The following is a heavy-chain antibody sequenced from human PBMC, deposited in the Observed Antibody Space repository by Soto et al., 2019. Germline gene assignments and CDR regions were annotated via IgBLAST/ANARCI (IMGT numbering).Heavy chain of an antibody. CDR1: GFSLSTSGVG. J-gene: IGHJ6*03. D-gene: IGHD4-17*01. Sequence: QITLKESGPTLVKPTQTLTLTCTFSGFSLSTSGVGVGWIRQPPGKALEWLALIYWDDDKRYSPSLKSRLTITKDTSKNQVVLTMTNMDPVDTATYYCAHSRGTTVTTRFRYYYYYMDVWGKGTTVTVSS. CDR3: AHSRGTTVTTRFRYYYYYMDV. CDR2: IYWDDDK. V-gene: IGHV2-5*02.